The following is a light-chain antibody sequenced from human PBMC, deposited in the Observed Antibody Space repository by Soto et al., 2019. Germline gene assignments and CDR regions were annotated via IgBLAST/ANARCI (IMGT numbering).Light chain of an antibody. V-gene: IGKV3D-15*01. CDR1: QSISSR. CDR3: QHAKSLLIT. CDR2: GTS. J-gene: IGKJ5*01. Sequence: SPALLSVSPGRQATHSCRASQSISSRIAWYQQKPGQAPKLLVYGTSYRATGVPDRFSGSGSGTDFTLTISGLQAEDFAVYHCQHAKSLLITFGQGTRLEIK.